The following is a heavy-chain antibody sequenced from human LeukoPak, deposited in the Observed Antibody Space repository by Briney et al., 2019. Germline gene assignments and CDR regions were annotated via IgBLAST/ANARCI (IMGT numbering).Heavy chain of an antibody. J-gene: IGHJ4*02. Sequence: PSETLSLTCTVSVGSISSYYWSWIRQPAGKGLEWIGRIYTRGSTNYNPALKSRVTMSVDTSKNQFSLKLSSVTAADTAVYYCARDNRRAFDYWGQGTLVTVSS. CDR3: ARDNRRAFDY. CDR2: IYTRGST. D-gene: IGHD1-14*01. CDR1: VGSISSYY. V-gene: IGHV4-4*07.